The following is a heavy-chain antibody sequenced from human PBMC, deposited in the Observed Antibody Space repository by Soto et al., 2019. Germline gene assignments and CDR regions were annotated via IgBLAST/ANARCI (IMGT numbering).Heavy chain of an antibody. CDR2: IYWDDDK. V-gene: IGHV2-5*02. Sequence: SGPTLVNPTQTLTLTCTFSGFSLSTSEVGVGWIRQPPGRALEWLALIYWDDDKRYSPSLRSRLTITKDTSKNQVVLTMTNMDPVDTATYYCAHRFDWYYFNYWGQGSLVTVSS. CDR3: AHRFDWYYFNY. CDR1: GFSLSTSEVG. J-gene: IGHJ4*02. D-gene: IGHD3-9*01.